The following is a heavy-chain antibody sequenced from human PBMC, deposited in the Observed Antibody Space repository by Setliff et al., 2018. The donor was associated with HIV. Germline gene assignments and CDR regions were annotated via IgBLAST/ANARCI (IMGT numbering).Heavy chain of an antibody. J-gene: IGHJ4*02. CDR1: GESFSRYY. CDR3: ARRPGGITRARLDN. V-gene: IGHV4-34*01. CDR2: INHSAFT. D-gene: IGHD3-16*01. Sequence: PSETLSLTCAVYGESFSRYYFTWIRQASGRGLEWIGEINHSAFTKYNPSLASRVTMSIDTSKNQFSLLLSSVTAADTAMYFCARRPGGITRARLDNWGQGTLVTVSS.